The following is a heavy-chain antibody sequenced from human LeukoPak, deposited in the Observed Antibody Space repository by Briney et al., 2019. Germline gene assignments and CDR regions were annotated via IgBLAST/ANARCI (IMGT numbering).Heavy chain of an antibody. CDR2: ISYDGSNK. CDR3: AKVKTTVTTIIDY. D-gene: IGHD4-17*01. CDR1: GFTFSSYG. J-gene: IGHJ4*02. V-gene: IGHV3-30*18. Sequence: PGGSLRLSCAASGFTFSSYGMHWVRQAPGKGLEWVAVISYDGSNKYYADSVKGRFTISRDNSKNTLYLQMNSLRAEDTAVYYCAKVKTTVTTIIDYWGQGTLVTVSS.